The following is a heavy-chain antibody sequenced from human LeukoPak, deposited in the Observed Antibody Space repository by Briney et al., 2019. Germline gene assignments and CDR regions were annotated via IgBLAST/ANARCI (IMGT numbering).Heavy chain of an antibody. CDR1: GYTLTSYG. J-gene: IGHJ5*02. D-gene: IGHD6-13*01. CDR3: MTWALYSRTFDP. V-gene: IGHV1-18*04. Sequence: ASVKVSCTASGYTLTSYGTSSVRQAPGQGLEWMGWICAYNGNTNYTQKLRGRVTINTDTSTSTGYMALRSLRSDPTAVYYCMTWALYSRTFDPWGQGTLLSVSS. CDR2: ICAYNGNT.